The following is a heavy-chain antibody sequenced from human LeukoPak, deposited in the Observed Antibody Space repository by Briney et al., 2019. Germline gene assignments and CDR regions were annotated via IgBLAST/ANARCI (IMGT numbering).Heavy chain of an antibody. D-gene: IGHD2-21*01. V-gene: IGHV3-30*03. CDR2: ILYAGSNK. Sequence: PGRSLRLSCGASGFTFRSYGMHWVREAPGKGLEGVAVILYAGSNKYYADSVKGRFTIFRDNSKNTLYLQMNSLRAEDTAVYYCARDPYRCGGNCSFAYWGQGTLVTVSS. CDR1: GFTFRSYG. J-gene: IGHJ4*02. CDR3: ARDPYRCGGNCSFAY.